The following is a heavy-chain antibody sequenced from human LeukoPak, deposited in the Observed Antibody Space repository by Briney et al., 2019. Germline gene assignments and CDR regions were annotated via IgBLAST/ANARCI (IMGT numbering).Heavy chain of an antibody. J-gene: IGHJ6*03. CDR2: IYYSGST. CDR3: ASLGGYDSPLYYYYMDV. D-gene: IGHD5-12*01. V-gene: IGHV4-31*03. CDR1: GGSISSDGYY. Sequence: SQTLSLTCTVSGGSISSDGYYWSWIRQHPGKGLEWIGYIYYSGSTYYNPSLKSRVTISVDTSKNQFSLKLSSVTAADTAVYYCASLGGYDSPLYYYYMDVWGKGTTVTVSS.